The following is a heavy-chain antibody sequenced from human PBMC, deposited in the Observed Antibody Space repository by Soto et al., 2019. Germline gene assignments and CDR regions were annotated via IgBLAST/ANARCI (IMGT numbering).Heavy chain of an antibody. CDR2: IVVGSGNT. V-gene: IGHV1-58*02. D-gene: IGHD3-3*01. J-gene: IGHJ6*02. CDR3: AGARSLPDYDFWFGFHPYFYHHYGMAV. Sequence: ASVKVSCKASGFTFTSSAMQWVRQARGQRLEWIGWIVVGSGNTNYAQKFQERVTITRDMSTSTAYMELSSLRSDDTAVYYCAGARSLPDYDFWFGFHPYFYHHYGMAVWAQGTTVTVSS. CDR1: GFTFTSSA.